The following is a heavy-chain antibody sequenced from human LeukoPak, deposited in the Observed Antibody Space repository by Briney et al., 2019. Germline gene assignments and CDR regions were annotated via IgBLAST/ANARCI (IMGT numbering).Heavy chain of an antibody. Sequence: GASVKVSCKASGYTFTSYDINWVRQATGQGLEWMGWMNPNSGNTGYAQKFQGRVTMTRNTSISTAYMELSSLRSEDTAVYYCARDPYYDFWSGYYNWGQGTLVTVSS. J-gene: IGHJ4*02. CDR1: GYTFTSYD. V-gene: IGHV1-8*01. D-gene: IGHD3-3*01. CDR3: ARDPYYDFWSGYYN. CDR2: MNPNSGNT.